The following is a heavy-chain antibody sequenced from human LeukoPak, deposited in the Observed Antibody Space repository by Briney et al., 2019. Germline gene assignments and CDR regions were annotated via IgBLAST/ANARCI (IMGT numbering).Heavy chain of an antibody. J-gene: IGHJ4*02. D-gene: IGHD5-18*01. CDR2: IYYSGST. CDR1: GGSVSSGSYY. Sequence: SETLSLTCTVSGGSVSSGSYYWSWIRQPPGTGLEWIGYIYYSGSTNYNPSLKSRVTISVDTSKNQFSLKLSSVTAVDTAVYYCAREQLWLLGFDYWGQGTLVTVSS. CDR3: AREQLWLLGFDY. V-gene: IGHV4-61*01.